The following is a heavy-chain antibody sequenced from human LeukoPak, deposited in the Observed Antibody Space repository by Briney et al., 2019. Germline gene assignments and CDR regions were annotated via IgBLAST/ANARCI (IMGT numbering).Heavy chain of an antibody. D-gene: IGHD2-15*01. CDR2: IIPIFGTA. CDR3: ARGDFVVVVGARDYHGMDV. V-gene: IGHV1-69*13. Sequence: AVNVSFKASGGTFNKYMINWVGQAPGEGGEGMGGIIPIFGTANYTQKFQGRVTITADESTSTAYMELSSLRSEASAVYFCARGDFVVVVGARDYHGMDVWGQGTTVTVSS. J-gene: IGHJ6*02. CDR1: GGTFNKYM.